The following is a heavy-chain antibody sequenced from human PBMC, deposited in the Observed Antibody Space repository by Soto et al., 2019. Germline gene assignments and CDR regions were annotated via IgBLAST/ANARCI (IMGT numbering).Heavy chain of an antibody. CDR2: INPNSGGT. CDR1: GYTFTGYY. Sequence: ASVKVSCKASGYTFTGYYMHWVRQAPGQGLEWMGWINPNSGGTNYAQKFQGRVTMTRETSISTAYMELSRLRSDDTAVYYCARLRKQLALYYYYGMDVWGQGTTVTVSS. D-gene: IGHD6-13*01. CDR3: ARLRKQLALYYYYGMDV. V-gene: IGHV1-2*02. J-gene: IGHJ6*02.